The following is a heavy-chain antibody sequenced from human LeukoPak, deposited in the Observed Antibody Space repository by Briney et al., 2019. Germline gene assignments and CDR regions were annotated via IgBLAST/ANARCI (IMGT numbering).Heavy chain of an antibody. CDR1: GGSISSGNYY. Sequence: PSETLSLTCTVSGGSISSGNYYWSWIRQPPGKGLEWIGSIYYSGSTYYNPSLKSRVTISVDTSKNQFSLKLSSVTAADTAVYYCARDSDGSGWFDPWGQGTLVTVSS. V-gene: IGHV4-39*07. D-gene: IGHD2-15*01. CDR3: ARDSDGSGWFDP. CDR2: IYYSGST. J-gene: IGHJ5*02.